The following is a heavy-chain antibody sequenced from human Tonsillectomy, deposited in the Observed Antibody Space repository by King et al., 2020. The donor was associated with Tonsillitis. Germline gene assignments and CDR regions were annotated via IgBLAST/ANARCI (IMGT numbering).Heavy chain of an antibody. D-gene: IGHD3-22*01. V-gene: IGHV3-30*18. CDR2: ISYDGSNK. Sequence: VQLVESGGGVVQPGRSLRLSCAASGFTFSSYGMHWVRQAPGKGLKWVAVISYDGSNKYYADSVKGRFTISRDNSKNTLYLKMNSLRTEDTAVYYCAKCPTKFFGSSGYWFVSWYFDLWGRGGLVAVS. CDR1: GFTFSSYG. J-gene: IGHJ2*01. CDR3: AKCPTKFFGSSGYWFVSWYFDL.